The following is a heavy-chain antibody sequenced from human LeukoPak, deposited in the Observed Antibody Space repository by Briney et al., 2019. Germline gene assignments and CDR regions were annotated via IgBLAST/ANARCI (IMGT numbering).Heavy chain of an antibody. J-gene: IGHJ4*02. CDR2: MNPNSGNT. CDR1: GSPFPSYD. CDR3: ARTITFGDY. V-gene: IGHV1-8*01. D-gene: IGHD3-16*01. Sequence: ASVKVSFKASGSPFPSYDINWVRPATGQGLEWMGWMNPNSGNTGYAQKFQGRVTMTRNTSISTAYMELSSLRSEDAAVYYCARTITFGDYWGQGTLVTVSS.